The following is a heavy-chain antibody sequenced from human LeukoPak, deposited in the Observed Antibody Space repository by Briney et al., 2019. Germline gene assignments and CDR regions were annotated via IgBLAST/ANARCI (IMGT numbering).Heavy chain of an antibody. J-gene: IGHJ4*02. Sequence: SQTLSLTCTVSGGSISGGSYYWSWIRQPAGKGLEWIGRIYTSGSTNYNPSLKSRVTISVDTSKNQFSLKLSSVTAADTAVYYCARDSGSTPYFDYWGQGTLVTVSS. CDR3: ARDSGSTPYFDY. CDR1: GGSISGGSYY. D-gene: IGHD1-26*01. V-gene: IGHV4-61*02. CDR2: IYTSGST.